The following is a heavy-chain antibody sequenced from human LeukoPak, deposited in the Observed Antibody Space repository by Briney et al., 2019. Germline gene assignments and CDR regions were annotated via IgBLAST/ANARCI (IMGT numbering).Heavy chain of an antibody. D-gene: IGHD2-21*02. Sequence: GGSVRLSCEASGFTFSSYGISWVRQAPGKGLEWVGAISGSGGSTYYADYVEGRFTISRDNSKNTVYLQLNSLRAEDTAVYYCANRRGDCIVGQGCGAYWGEGNLCTLSP. J-gene: IGHJ4*02. CDR1: GFTFSSYG. CDR2: ISGSGGST. V-gene: IGHV3-23*01. CDR3: ANRRGDCIVGQGCGAY.